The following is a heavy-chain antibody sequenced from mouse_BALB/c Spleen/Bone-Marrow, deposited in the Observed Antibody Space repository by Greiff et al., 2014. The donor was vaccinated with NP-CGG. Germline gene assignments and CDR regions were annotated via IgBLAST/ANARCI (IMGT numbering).Heavy chain of an antibody. CDR1: GFTLSDYG. J-gene: IGHJ4*01. D-gene: IGHD2-10*01. CDR3: AREPTRGAIDY. Sequence: EVHLVESGGALVQPGGTRKLTCAASGFTLSDYGVAWVRQAPGKGPEWVAFISNLAYSSYYTDTVTGRFTISRENAKNPLYLEMSSLRSEDTAMYYCAREPTRGAIDYWGQGTSVTVSS. CDR2: ISNLAYSS. V-gene: IGHV5-15*02.